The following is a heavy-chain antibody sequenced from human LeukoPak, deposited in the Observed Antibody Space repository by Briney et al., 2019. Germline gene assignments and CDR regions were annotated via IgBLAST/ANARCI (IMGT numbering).Heavy chain of an antibody. V-gene: IGHV3-48*03. CDR1: GFPFSFFE. D-gene: IGHD6-19*01. CDR2: IASSGRTR. Sequence: GGSLRLSCEVSGFPFSFFEINWVRQAPGKGLGWVSNIASSGRTRYYADSVKGRFSISRDNAKNSLYLQMNTLRVEDTGVYYCALLAVASDFDYWGQGALVTVSS. CDR3: ALLAVASDFDY. J-gene: IGHJ4*02.